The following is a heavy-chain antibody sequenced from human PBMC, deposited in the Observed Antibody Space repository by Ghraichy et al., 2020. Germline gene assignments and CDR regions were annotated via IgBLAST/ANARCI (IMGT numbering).Heavy chain of an antibody. V-gene: IGHV3-23*01. CDR2: ISGSGGST. CDR1: GFTFSSYA. D-gene: IGHD6-19*01. J-gene: IGHJ4*02. CDR3: AKDLSKSVAVYYFDY. Sequence: GESLNISCAASGFTFSSYAMSWVRQAPGKGLEWVSAISGSGGSTYYADSVKGRFTISRDNSKNTLYLQMNSLRAEDTAVYYCAKDLSKSVAVYYFDYWGQGTLVTVSS.